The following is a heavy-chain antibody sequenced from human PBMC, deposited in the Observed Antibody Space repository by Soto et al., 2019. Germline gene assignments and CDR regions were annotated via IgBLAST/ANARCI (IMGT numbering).Heavy chain of an antibody. CDR1: GFTFSSYG. D-gene: IGHD2-21*02. CDR3: AKESRSSRGNSLSFDY. V-gene: IGHV3-30*18. Sequence: PGGSLRLSCAASGFTFSSYGMHWVRQAPGKGLEWVAVISYDGSNKYYADSVKGRFTISRDNSKNTLYLQMNSLRAEDTAVYYCAKESRSSRGNSLSFDYWGQGTLVTVSS. CDR2: ISYDGSNK. J-gene: IGHJ4*02.